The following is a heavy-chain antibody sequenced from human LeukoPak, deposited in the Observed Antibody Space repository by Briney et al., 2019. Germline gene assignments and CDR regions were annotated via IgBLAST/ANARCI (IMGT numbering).Heavy chain of an antibody. Sequence: GRSLRLSCAASGFTFSSYGMHWVRQAPGKGLEWVAFIRNDGGDKYYADSVKGRFTISRDNSKNTLYLQMNSLRVEDTALYYCAKVLSSSWGYFGFWGQGTLVTVSS. J-gene: IGHJ4*02. CDR2: IRNDGGDK. CDR3: AKVLSSSWGYFGF. CDR1: GFTFSSYG. D-gene: IGHD6-13*01. V-gene: IGHV3-30*02.